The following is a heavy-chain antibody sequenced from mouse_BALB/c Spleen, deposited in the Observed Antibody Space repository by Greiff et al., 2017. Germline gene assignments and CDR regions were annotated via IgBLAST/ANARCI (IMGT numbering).Heavy chain of an antibody. CDR1: GYTFTSYW. J-gene: IGHJ4*01. Sequence: VQLQQPGAELVKPGASVKMSCKASGYTFTSYWMHWVKQRPGQGLEWIGVIDPSDSYTSYNQKFKGKATLTVDTSSSTAYMQLSSLTSEDSAVYYCTFSYYAMDYWGQGTSVTVSS. CDR3: TFSYYAMDY. V-gene: IGHV1S127*01. CDR2: IDPSDSYT.